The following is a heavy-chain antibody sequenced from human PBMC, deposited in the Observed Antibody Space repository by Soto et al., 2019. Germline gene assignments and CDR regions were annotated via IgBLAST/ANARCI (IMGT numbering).Heavy chain of an antibody. CDR3: AKVTSGFWRGYSLAYFEY. Sequence: PGGSLRLSCAASGFTFSSYAMSWVRQAPGKGLEWVSVISSAGNTYYADSVKGRFSISRDISKSALYLQMNSLRAEDTAEYYCAKVTSGFWRGYSLAYFEYWGQGTLVTVSS. D-gene: IGHD3-3*01. CDR2: ISSAGNT. CDR1: GFTFSSYA. V-gene: IGHV3-23*01. J-gene: IGHJ4*02.